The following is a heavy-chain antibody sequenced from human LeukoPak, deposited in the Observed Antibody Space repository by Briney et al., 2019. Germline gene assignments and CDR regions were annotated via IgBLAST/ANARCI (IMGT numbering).Heavy chain of an antibody. J-gene: IGHJ4*02. Sequence: TLRLSCAASGFTFEDYAMHWVRDAPGKGLEWVSGISWNSGSIGYADSVKGRFTISRDNAKNSLYLQMDSLRAEYTAVYYCARETLFYSSGWTRLFVYWGQGTLVTVSS. D-gene: IGHD6-19*01. V-gene: IGHV3-9*01. CDR1: GFTFEDYA. CDR2: ISWNSGSI. CDR3: ARETLFYSSGWTRLFVY.